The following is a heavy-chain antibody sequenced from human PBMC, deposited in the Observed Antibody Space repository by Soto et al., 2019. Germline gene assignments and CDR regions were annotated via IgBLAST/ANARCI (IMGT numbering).Heavy chain of an antibody. CDR2: MYYSGIT. CDR3: AREKGRGEQSSGYYYYYYGMDV. V-gene: IGHV4-59*01. Sequence: PPETLSLTCTVSVDSMISFSCSWIRQPPGKGPAWIGYMYYSGITNYNPSLKSRVTISVDTSNRQFSLKLSSVSAADTAVYYCAREKGRGEQSSGYYYYYYGMDVWGQGTTVTVSS. CDR1: VDSMISFS. D-gene: IGHD2-21*01. J-gene: IGHJ6*02.